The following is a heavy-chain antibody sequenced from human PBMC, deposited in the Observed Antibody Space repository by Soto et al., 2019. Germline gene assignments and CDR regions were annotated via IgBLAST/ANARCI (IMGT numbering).Heavy chain of an antibody. CDR3: ARLVGVAFCP. CDR1: GGSISSGDYP. J-gene: IGHJ4*02. Sequence: TLSLTCAVSGGSISSGDYPWTWIRQAPGKGLEWIGYIYPGGNTYYTPSLKSRVTIALDTSKSLVSLRLNSVTAADTAVYYCARLVGVAFCPWGQGTLVTVSS. V-gene: IGHV4-30-2*01. D-gene: IGHD2-21*01. CDR2: IYPGGNT.